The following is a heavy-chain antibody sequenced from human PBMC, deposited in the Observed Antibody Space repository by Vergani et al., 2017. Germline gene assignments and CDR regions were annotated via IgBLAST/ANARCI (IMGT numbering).Heavy chain of an antibody. CDR1: GGSISSGAFS. J-gene: IGHJ6*03. Sequence: QVQLQEWGAGLLKTSETLSLNCAASGGSISSGAFSWGWIRQPPGRGLQWIGHIFQSGSPDYNASLKSRVNISLDKSKNHFSLSLSSVTAADTAVYYCARVQELYDFWSGYRVRYYYYMDVWGKGTTVTVSS. CDR3: ARVQELYDFWSGYRVRYYYYMDV. V-gene: IGHV4-30-2*01. D-gene: IGHD3-3*01. CDR2: IFQSGSP.